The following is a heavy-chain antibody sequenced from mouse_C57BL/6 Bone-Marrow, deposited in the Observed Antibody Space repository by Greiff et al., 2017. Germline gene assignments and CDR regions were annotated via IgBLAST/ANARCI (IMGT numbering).Heavy chain of an antibody. Sequence: DVQLQESGGGLVQPGGSMKLSCVASGFTFSNYWMNWVRQSPEKGLEWVAQIRLKSDNYATHYAESVKGRFTISRDDSKSSVYLQMNNLRSEVTGMYYCTVYYGSSYGGYYAMDYWGQGTSVTVSS. J-gene: IGHJ4*01. D-gene: IGHD1-1*01. CDR3: TVYYGSSYGGYYAMDY. V-gene: IGHV6-3*01. CDR2: IRLKSDNYAT. CDR1: GFTFSNYW.